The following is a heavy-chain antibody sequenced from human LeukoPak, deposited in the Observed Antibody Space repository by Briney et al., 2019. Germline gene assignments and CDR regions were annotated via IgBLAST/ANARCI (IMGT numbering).Heavy chain of an antibody. CDR1: GFTFSGSA. J-gene: IGHJ4*02. V-gene: IGHV3-73*01. D-gene: IGHD6-13*01. CDR2: IRSKANSYAT. Sequence: GGSLRLSCAASGFTFSGSAMHWVRQASGKGLEWVGRIRSKANSYATAYAASVKGRFTISRDDSKNTAYLQMNSLKTEDTAVYYCTRLRDSSSWYAVGDYWGPGTLVTVSS. CDR3: TRLRDSSSWYAVGDY.